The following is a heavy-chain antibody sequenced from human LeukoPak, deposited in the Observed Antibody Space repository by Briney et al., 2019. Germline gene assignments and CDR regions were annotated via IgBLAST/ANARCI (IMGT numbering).Heavy chain of an antibody. V-gene: IGHV4-39*01. J-gene: IGHJ6*03. D-gene: IGHD1-1*01. CDR3: ARLSGITSGTPLLYYYYYMGV. CDR1: GGSISSSSYY. Sequence: KPPETLSLTCAVSGGSISSSSYYWGWIRQPPGKGLEWIGIIYYSGTTYYNPSLKSRVTISVDTSKNQFSLKLSSATAADTAVYYCARLSGITSGTPLLYYYYYMGVWGKGTTVTVSS. CDR2: IYYSGTT.